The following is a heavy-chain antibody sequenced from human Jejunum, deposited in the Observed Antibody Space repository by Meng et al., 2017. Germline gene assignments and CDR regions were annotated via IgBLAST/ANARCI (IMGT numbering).Heavy chain of an antibody. CDR1: GGSVSSSGYQ. CDR2: AST. CDR3: ARDHWGSLDY. D-gene: IGHD7-27*01. J-gene: IGHJ4*02. Sequence: QVQLQWSGPGLVRPPETLSLICAVSGGSVSSSGYQWGWIRQPPGKGLEWIGYASTNYNPSLKSRVTISVDTSKNQFSLKLTSVTAADTAVYYCARDHWGSLDYWGQGVLVTVSS. V-gene: IGHV4-61*08.